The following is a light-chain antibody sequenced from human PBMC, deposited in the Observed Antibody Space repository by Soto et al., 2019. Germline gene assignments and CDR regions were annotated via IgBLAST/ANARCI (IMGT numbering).Light chain of an antibody. V-gene: IGKV3-20*01. CDR3: QQYSSSPPMYT. CDR1: QSVSSSY. CDR2: GAS. Sequence: EMVLTQSPGTLSLSPGERATLSCRASQSVSSSYLAWYQQKPGQAPRLLIYGASSRATGIPDRFSGSGSGTDFTLTISRLEPDDFAVYYCQQYSSSPPMYTCGQGTKLEIK. J-gene: IGKJ2*01.